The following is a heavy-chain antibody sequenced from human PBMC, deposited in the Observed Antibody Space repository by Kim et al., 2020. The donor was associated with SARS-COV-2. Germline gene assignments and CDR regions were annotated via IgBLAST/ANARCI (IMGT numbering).Heavy chain of an antibody. J-gene: IGHJ4*01. D-gene: IGHD3-9*01. Sequence: GGSLRLSCAASGFTFNTYWMTWVRQAPGKGLEWVANIKHDGSEKYYLDYVSGRFTISRDNAQNSLYLQMNTLRAEDTAVYYCARRYFDKYFFDYWGHGALVTVSS. CDR2: IKHDGSEK. CDR3: ARRYFDKYFFDY. V-gene: IGHV3-7*01. CDR1: GFTFNTYW.